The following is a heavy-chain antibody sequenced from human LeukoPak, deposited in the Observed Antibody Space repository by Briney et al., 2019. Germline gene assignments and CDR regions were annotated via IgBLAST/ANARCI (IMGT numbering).Heavy chain of an antibody. CDR1: GGSISSGGYY. CDR2: IYYSGST. D-gene: IGHD2-15*01. CDR3: ARYDCSGGSCSPGWFDP. Sequence: SETLSLTCTVSGGSISSGGYYWSWIRQHPGKGLGWIGYIYYSGSTNYNPSLKSRVTISVDTSKNQFSLKLSSVTPADTAVYYCARYDCSGGSCSPGWFDPWGQGTLVTVSS. V-gene: IGHV4-61*08. J-gene: IGHJ5*02.